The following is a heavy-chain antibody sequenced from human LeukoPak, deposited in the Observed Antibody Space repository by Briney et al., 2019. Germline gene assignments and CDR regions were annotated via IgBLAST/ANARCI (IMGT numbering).Heavy chain of an antibody. CDR1: GFTYSHYG. D-gene: IGHD4-11*01. Sequence: PGGSLRLSCAASGFTYSHYGMHWVRQAPGKGLEWVAVIWSDATEKYYGDAVKGRFTISRDNSRNTLYLQMNSLRAEDTAVYYCAKDAQRGFDYSNSLEYWAQGTLVTVSS. CDR2: IWSDATEK. V-gene: IGHV3-33*06. CDR3: AKDAQRGFDYSNSLEY. J-gene: IGHJ4*02.